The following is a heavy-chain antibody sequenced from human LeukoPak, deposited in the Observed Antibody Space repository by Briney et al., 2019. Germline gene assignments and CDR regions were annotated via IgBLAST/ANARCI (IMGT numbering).Heavy chain of an antibody. CDR1: GFTFSSYS. CDR3: ANAVDYYDSSGYYYVFDY. Sequence: PGGSLRLSCSASGFTFSSYSMKWVRQAPGKGREWVSSISSSSSYIYYADSVKGRFTISRDNAKHSLYLQMNSLRAEDTAVYYCANAVDYYDSSGYYYVFDYWGQGTLVTVSS. J-gene: IGHJ4*02. D-gene: IGHD3-22*01. V-gene: IGHV3-21*01. CDR2: ISSSSSYI.